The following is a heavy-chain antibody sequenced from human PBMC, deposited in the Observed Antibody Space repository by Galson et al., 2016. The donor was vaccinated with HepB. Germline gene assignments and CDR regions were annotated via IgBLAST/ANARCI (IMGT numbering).Heavy chain of an antibody. CDR3: ARDGGQQVVRWERLRKVYYYYPMDV. CDR1: GFTFSTYS. Sequence: SLRLSCAASGFTFSTYSMNWVRQAPGKGLEWVSYIGSGSTTIYHAGSVKGRFTIPRDNAKNSLYLQMNSLRDDDTAVYYCARDGGQQVVRWERLRKVYYYYPMDVWGQGTTVTVSS. D-gene: IGHD6-13*01. V-gene: IGHV3-48*02. CDR2: IGSGSTTI. J-gene: IGHJ6*02.